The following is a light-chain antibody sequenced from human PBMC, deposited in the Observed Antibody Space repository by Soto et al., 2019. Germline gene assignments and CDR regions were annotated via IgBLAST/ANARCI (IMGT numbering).Light chain of an antibody. CDR3: PSYDPINQARI. CDR2: QDN. CDR1: SGSIARNY. Sequence: NFMLTQPHSVSESPGKTVTISCTRSSGSIARNYVQWYQQRPGGAPTTVIYQDNQRPSGVPDRFSGSIDSSSNSASLTISGLKTEDEADYYCPSYDPINQARIFGGGTKLTVL. V-gene: IGLV6-57*04. J-gene: IGLJ2*01.